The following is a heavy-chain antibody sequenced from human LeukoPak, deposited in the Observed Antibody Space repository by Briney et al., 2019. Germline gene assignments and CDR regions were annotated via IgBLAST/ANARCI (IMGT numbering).Heavy chain of an antibody. CDR3: AKVGLNYYDSSGYIDY. D-gene: IGHD3-22*01. Sequence: GGSLRLSCAASGFTFSSYGMHWVRQAPGKGLEWVAFIRYDRNNKYYVDSVKGRFTISRDNSKNTLFLQMNSLRAEDTAVYYCAKVGLNYYDSSGYIDYWGQGTLVTVSP. V-gene: IGHV3-30*02. J-gene: IGHJ4*02. CDR1: GFTFSSYG. CDR2: IRYDRNNK.